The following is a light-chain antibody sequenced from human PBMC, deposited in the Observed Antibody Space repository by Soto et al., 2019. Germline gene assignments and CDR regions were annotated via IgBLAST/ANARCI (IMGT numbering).Light chain of an antibody. CDR1: QTINKN. J-gene: IGKJ1*01. CDR3: QQSYSTLWT. V-gene: IGKV1-39*01. CDR2: STS. Sequence: DIQMTQSPSSLSASVGDRVTITCRASQTINKNLNWYQQKPGQAPRLLIYSTSDFQSGVPSRFSGSGSGTDFTLTISDLQPEDFATYYCQQSYSTLWTFGQGTKVDIK.